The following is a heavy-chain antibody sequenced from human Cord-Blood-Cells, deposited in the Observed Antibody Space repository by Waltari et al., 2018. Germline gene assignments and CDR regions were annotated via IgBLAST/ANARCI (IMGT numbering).Heavy chain of an antibody. J-gene: IGHJ6*03. V-gene: IGHV1-69*09. CDR2: ISPILGIA. Sequence: QVQLVQSGAAVKKPGSSVKVSCKASGGTFSSYASRWVRQATVQGLEWTGRISPILGIANYAQKFQGRVTITADKSTSTAYMELSSLRSEDTAVYYCARVNSGYDYYYYYMDVWGKGTTVTVSS. CDR1: GGTFSSYA. CDR3: ARVNSGYDYYYYYMDV. D-gene: IGHD5-12*01.